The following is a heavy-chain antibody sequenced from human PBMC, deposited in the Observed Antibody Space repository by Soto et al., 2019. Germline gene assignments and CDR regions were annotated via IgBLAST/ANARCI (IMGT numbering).Heavy chain of an antibody. V-gene: IGHV3-30-3*01. CDR2: ISYDGSNK. CDR3: ARDQEGSGYYYVHDAFDI. D-gene: IGHD3-22*01. Sequence: PGGSLRLSCAASGFTFSSYAMHWVRQAPGKGLEWVAVISYDGSNKYYADSVKGRFTIPRDNSKNTLYLQMNSLRAEDTAVYYCARDQEGSGYYYVHDAFDIWGQGTMVTVSS. CDR1: GFTFSSYA. J-gene: IGHJ3*02.